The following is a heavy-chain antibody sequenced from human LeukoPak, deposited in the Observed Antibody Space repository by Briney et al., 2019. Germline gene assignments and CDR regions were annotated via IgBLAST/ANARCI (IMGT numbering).Heavy chain of an antibody. CDR3: ARDKFNGDGYNLGLDH. CDR1: GFTFSTHD. V-gene: IGHV3-48*04. J-gene: IGHJ4*02. Sequence: GGSLRLSCAASGFTFSTHDVNWVRQAPGKGLEWVSFINSRSSTIYYADSVKGRFTISRDNAKNSLYLQMNSLRAEDTAVYYCARDKFNGDGYNLGLDHWGQGTLVTVSS. D-gene: IGHD5-24*01. CDR2: INSRSSTI.